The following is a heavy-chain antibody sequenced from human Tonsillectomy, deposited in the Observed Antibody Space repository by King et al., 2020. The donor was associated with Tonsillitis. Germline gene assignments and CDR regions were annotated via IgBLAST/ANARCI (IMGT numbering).Heavy chain of an antibody. CDR1: GFTFSSYG. CDR3: ARGLLRDAFDI. Sequence: VQLVESGGGVVQPGRSLRLSCAASGFTFSSYGMHWVRQAPGKGLEWVAVIWYDGSNKYYADSVKGRFTISRDNSKNTLYLQMNSLRAEDTAVYYCARGLLRDAFDIWGQGTMVTVSS. V-gene: IGHV3-33*08. J-gene: IGHJ3*02. CDR2: IWYDGSNK. D-gene: IGHD3-9*01.